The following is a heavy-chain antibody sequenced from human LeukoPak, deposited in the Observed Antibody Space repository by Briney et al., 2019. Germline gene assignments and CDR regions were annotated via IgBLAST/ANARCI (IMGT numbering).Heavy chain of an antibody. V-gene: IGHV3-30-3*01. J-gene: IGHJ4*02. CDR3: ARSPSGWYMAYFDY. CDR2: ISFDGSNK. Sequence: SGGSLRLSCAASGFTFSNYAMHRVRQAPGTGLEWVAVISFDGSNKYYADSVKGQFTISRDNSKNTLYLQMNSLRAEDTAVYYCARSPSGWYMAYFDYWGQGTLVTVSS. CDR1: GFTFSNYA. D-gene: IGHD6-19*01.